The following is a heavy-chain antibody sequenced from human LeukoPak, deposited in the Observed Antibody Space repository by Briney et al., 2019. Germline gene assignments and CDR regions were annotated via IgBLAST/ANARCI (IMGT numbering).Heavy chain of an antibody. J-gene: IGHJ4*02. CDR3: ARVRSITMVRGAIGL. Sequence: ERSLRLSCAASGFTFSSYAMHWVRQAPGKGLEWVAVISYDGSNKYYADSVKGRFTISRDNSKNTLYLQMNSLRAEDTAVYYCARVRSITMVRGAIGLWGQGTLVTVSS. V-gene: IGHV3-30*04. CDR1: GFTFSSYA. CDR2: ISYDGSNK. D-gene: IGHD3-10*01.